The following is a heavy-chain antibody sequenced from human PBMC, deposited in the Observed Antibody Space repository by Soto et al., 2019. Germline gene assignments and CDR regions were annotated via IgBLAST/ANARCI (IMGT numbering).Heavy chain of an antibody. CDR3: ARVRIAAAGTTPNSFGMDV. Sequence: QVQLVQSGAEVKKPGASVKVSCKASGYTFTGYYMHWVRQAPGQGLEWMGWITPNSGGTNYAQKFQGWVTITRDTSISTAYMELSRLRSDDTDVYYCARVRIAAAGTTPNSFGMDVWGQGTTVTVSS. CDR2: ITPNSGGT. CDR1: GYTFTGYY. V-gene: IGHV1-2*04. D-gene: IGHD6-13*01. J-gene: IGHJ6*02.